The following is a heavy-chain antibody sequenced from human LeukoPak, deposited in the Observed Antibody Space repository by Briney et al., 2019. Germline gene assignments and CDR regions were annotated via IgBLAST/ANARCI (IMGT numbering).Heavy chain of an antibody. J-gene: IGHJ4*02. CDR3: ARRYCSGGSCCSDY. V-gene: IGHV3-30*04. D-gene: IGHD2-15*01. CDR1: GFPFSSYA. Sequence: GGSLRLSCAASGFPFSSYAMHWVRQAPGKGLEWMAVISFDGRNKHYTDSVEGRFTISRDNSKNTLYLQMDSLRVDDTAVYYCARRYCSGGSCCSDYWGQGTLVTVSS. CDR2: ISFDGRNK.